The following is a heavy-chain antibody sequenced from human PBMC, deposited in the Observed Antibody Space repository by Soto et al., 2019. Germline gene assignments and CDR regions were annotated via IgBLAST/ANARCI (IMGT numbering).Heavy chain of an antibody. Sequence: SETLSLTCAVYGGSFSGYYWTWIRQPPGKGLEWIGYIYYSGSTTYNPSLKSRVTISVDTSNNQFSLKLSSVTAADTAVNYCASVKNWNDFDYWGQGTLVTVSS. CDR1: GGSFSGYY. CDR3: ASVKNWNDFDY. CDR2: IYYSGST. V-gene: IGHV4-59*01. D-gene: IGHD1-1*01. J-gene: IGHJ4*02.